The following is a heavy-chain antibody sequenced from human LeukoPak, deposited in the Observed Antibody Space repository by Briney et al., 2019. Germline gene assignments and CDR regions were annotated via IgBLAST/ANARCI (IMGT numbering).Heavy chain of an antibody. Sequence: SETLSLTCTVSGGSISSYYWSWIRQPPGKGLEWIGYIYYSGSTNYNPSLKSRVTISVDTSKNQFSLKLSSVTAADTAVYYCARDGGTPYYGILTGYRRDAFDIWGQGTMVTVSS. V-gene: IGHV4-59*01. CDR2: IYYSGST. CDR1: GGSISSYY. D-gene: IGHD3-9*01. CDR3: ARDGGTPYYGILTGYRRDAFDI. J-gene: IGHJ3*02.